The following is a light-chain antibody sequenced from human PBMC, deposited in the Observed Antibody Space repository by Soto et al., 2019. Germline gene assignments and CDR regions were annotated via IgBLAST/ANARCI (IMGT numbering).Light chain of an antibody. CDR3: QQYYLAPLT. CDR1: QSVLYRSDSKNY. Sequence: IVMTQSPDSLAVSLGERATINCKSSQSVLYRSDSKNYLAWYQLKPGQPPKLLIYWASARESGVPDRFSGSGSGTDFTLTISSLQAEDVAVYYCQQYYLAPLTFGPGTKLDIK. CDR2: WAS. V-gene: IGKV4-1*01. J-gene: IGKJ3*01.